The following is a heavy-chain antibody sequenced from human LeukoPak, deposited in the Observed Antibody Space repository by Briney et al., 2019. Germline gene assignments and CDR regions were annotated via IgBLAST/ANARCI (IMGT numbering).Heavy chain of an antibody. CDR1: GFTFSSYS. J-gene: IGHJ4*02. V-gene: IGHV3-21*01. CDR3: ARAGSEGSSWYYYLDY. CDR2: ISSSTSHI. Sequence: PGGSLRLSCAASGFTFSSYSMNWVRQAPGKGLEWVSSISSSTSHIYYADSVKGRFTISRDNAENSLYLQMNSLRAEDTAVYYCARAGSEGSSWYYYLDYWGQGNLVTVSS. D-gene: IGHD6-13*01.